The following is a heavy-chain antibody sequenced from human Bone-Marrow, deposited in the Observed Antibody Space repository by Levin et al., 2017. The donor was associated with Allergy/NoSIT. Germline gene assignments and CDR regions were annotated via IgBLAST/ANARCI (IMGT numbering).Heavy chain of an antibody. V-gene: IGHV3-11*01. CDR2: ISSSGSTI. CDR3: ARERITIFGVVFAYYYYYMDV. Sequence: GGSLRLSCAASGFTFSDYYMSWIRQAPGKGLEWVSYISSSGSTIYYADSVKGRFTISRDNAKNSLYRQMNSLRAEEKAVYYCARERITIFGVVFAYYYYYMDVWGKGTTVTVSS. J-gene: IGHJ6*03. CDR1: GFTFSDYY. D-gene: IGHD3-3*01.